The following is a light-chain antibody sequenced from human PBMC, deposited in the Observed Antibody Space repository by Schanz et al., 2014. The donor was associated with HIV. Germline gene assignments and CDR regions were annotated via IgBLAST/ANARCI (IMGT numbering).Light chain of an antibody. V-gene: IGLV2-14*01. CDR1: SSDIGAYNY. CDR3: SSYTSSSTWV. CDR2: DVN. J-gene: IGLJ3*02. Sequence: QSALTQPASVSGSPGQSITISCTGTSSDIGAYNYVSWYQQYPGKAPKLMIYDVNNRPSGVSNRFSGSKSGNTASLTISGLQDEDEDDYYCSSYTSSSTWVFGGGTKLTVL.